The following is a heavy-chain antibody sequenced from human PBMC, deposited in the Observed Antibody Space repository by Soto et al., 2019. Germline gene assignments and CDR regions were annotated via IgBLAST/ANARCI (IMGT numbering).Heavy chain of an antibody. D-gene: IGHD6-13*01. V-gene: IGHV3-66*01. CDR2: IYSGGNS. CDR3: ARSSSSWYTYFQH. CDR1: GFTVSSNY. J-gene: IGHJ1*01. Sequence: EVQVVESGGGLVQPGGSLRLSCAASGFTVSSNYMSWVRQAPGKGLEWVSVIYSGGNSYYGDSVKGRFTLSRDNSKTTLYLKMNSLRAEDTAVYYCARSSSSWYTYFQHWGQGTLVTVSS.